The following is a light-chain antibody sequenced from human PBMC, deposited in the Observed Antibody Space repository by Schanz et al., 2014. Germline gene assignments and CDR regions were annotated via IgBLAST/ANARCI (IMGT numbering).Light chain of an antibody. CDR1: SSDIGGYDY. CDR3: SSYTSSSLPYV. V-gene: IGLV2-14*01. J-gene: IGLJ1*01. Sequence: QSVLTQPRSVSGSPGQSVTISCTGTSSDIGGYDYVSWYRQYPGKAPKLMIYDVSSRPSGVSNRFSGSKSGNTASLTISGLQAEDEADYYCSSYTSSSLPYVFGTGTKLTVL. CDR2: DVS.